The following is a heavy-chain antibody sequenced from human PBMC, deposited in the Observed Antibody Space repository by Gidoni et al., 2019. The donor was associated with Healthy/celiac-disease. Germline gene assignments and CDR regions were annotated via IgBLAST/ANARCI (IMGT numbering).Heavy chain of an antibody. CDR1: GGSISSSSYY. J-gene: IGHJ3*02. D-gene: IGHD4-17*01. CDR3: ARSRNSDQDYGDYLTPRHDAFDI. V-gene: IGHV4-39*01. Sequence: QLQLQESGPGLVKPSETLSLTCTVSGGSISSSSYYWGWIRQPPGKGLEWIGSIYYSGSTYYNPSLKSRVTISVDTSKNQFSLKLSSVTAADTAVYYCARSRNSDQDYGDYLTPRHDAFDIWGQGTMVTVSS. CDR2: IYYSGST.